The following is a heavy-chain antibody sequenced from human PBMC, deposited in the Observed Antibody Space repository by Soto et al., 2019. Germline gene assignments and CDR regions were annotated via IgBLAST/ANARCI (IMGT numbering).Heavy chain of an antibody. CDR2: IYYSGST. CDR3: ARQNLGDFWRGNWFDP. CDR1: GGSISSSSYY. D-gene: IGHD3-3*01. V-gene: IGHV4-39*01. Sequence: QLQLQESGPGLVKPSETLSLTYTVSGGSISSSSYYWGWIRQPPGKGLEWIGSIYYSGSTYYNPSLKSRVTISVDTSKNQFSLKLSSVTAADTAVYYCARQNLGDFWRGNWFDPWGQGTLVTVSS. J-gene: IGHJ5*02.